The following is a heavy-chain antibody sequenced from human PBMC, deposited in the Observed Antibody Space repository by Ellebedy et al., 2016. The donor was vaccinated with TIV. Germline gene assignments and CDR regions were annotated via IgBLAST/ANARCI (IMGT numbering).Heavy chain of an antibody. D-gene: IGHD2-8*01. V-gene: IGHV3-53*01. Sequence: GESLKISCSASGFSVSNTYMRWVRQAPGKGLEWVSVICSAGSTAYADSVRGRFTLSRDNSKNTLYLQMNSLKAEDTAVYYCSRGTNGDYWGQGTLVTVSS. CDR3: SRGTNGDY. CDR1: GFSVSNTY. J-gene: IGHJ4*02. CDR2: ICSAGST.